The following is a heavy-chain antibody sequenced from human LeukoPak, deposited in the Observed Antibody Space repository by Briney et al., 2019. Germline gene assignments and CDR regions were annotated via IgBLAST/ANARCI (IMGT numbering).Heavy chain of an antibody. D-gene: IGHD3-9*01. Sequence: GASVKVSCKASGYTFTSYDINWVRQAPGQGLEWMGWMNPNSGNTGYAQKFQGRVTMTRNTSISTAYLELSSLRSEDTAVYYCARGPYYDILTGYYSYYYYMDVWGKGTTVTISS. V-gene: IGHV1-8*01. CDR2: MNPNSGNT. J-gene: IGHJ6*03. CDR1: GYTFTSYD. CDR3: ARGPYYDILTGYYSYYYYMDV.